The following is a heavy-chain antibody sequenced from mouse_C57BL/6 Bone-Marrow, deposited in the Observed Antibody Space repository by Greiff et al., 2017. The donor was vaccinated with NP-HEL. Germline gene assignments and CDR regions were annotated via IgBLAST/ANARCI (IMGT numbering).Heavy chain of an antibody. CDR2: INPYNGDT. CDR1: GYSFTGYF. Sequence: EVQLQQSGPELVKPGDSVKISCKASGYSFTGYFMNWVMQSHGKSLEWIGRINPYNGDTFYNQKFKGKATLTVDKSSSTAHMELRSLTSEDSAVYYCARGGYYYGSSYVMDYWGQGTSVTVSS. CDR3: ARGGYYYGSSYVMDY. J-gene: IGHJ4*01. D-gene: IGHD1-1*01. V-gene: IGHV1-20*01.